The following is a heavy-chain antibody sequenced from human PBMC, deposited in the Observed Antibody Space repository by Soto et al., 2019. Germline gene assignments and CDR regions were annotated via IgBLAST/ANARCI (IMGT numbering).Heavy chain of an antibody. D-gene: IGHD5-18*01. V-gene: IGHV4-31*03. J-gene: IGHJ6*02. Sequence: SETLSLTCTVSGGSIGSGGYYWSWIRQHPGKGLEWIGYIYYSGSTYYNPSLKSRVTISVDTSKNQFSLKLSSVTAADTAVYYCARVSPRGYSYGYSSYYGMGVWGQGTTVTVSS. CDR3: ARVSPRGYSYGYSSYYGMGV. CDR1: GGSIGSGGYY. CDR2: IYYSGST.